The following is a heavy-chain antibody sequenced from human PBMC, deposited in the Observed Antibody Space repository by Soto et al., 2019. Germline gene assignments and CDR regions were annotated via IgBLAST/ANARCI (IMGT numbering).Heavy chain of an antibody. J-gene: IGHJ6*02. Sequence: PGGSLRLSCAASGFTFSSYGMHWVRQAPGKGVEWVAVIWYDGSNKYYADSVKGRFTISRDNSKNTLYLQMNSLRAEDTAVYYCARAPGDGYSYGYDYYYYGMDVWGQGTTVTVSS. V-gene: IGHV3-33*01. CDR1: GFTFSSYG. CDR2: IWYDGSNK. CDR3: ARAPGDGYSYGYDYYYYGMDV. D-gene: IGHD5-18*01.